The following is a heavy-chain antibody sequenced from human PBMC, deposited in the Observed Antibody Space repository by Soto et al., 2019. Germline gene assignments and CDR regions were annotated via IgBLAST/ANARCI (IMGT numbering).Heavy chain of an antibody. J-gene: IGHJ5*02. CDR2: IYYAGTT. V-gene: IGHV4-59*01. CDR1: GGSLSGYY. Sequence: PSETLSLTCTVSGGSLSGYYWTWTRQPPGKGLEWIGYIYYAGTTTYNPSLKNRVTISMDTSKNQFSLKLTSVTAADTAVYYCAFALYCSGGSCSFDPWGQGTLVTGSS. CDR3: AFALYCSGGSCSFDP. D-gene: IGHD2-15*01.